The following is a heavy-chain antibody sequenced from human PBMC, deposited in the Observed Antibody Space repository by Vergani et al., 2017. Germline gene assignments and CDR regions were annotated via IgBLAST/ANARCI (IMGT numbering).Heavy chain of an antibody. D-gene: IGHD1-1*01. CDR2: ISSSSSYI. Sequence: EVQLVESGGGLVKPGGSLRLSCAASGFTFSSYSMNWVRQAPGKGLEWVSSISSSSSYIYYADSVKGRFTISRDNAKNSLYLQMNSLRAEDTAVYYCARDLRTGTTFGMDDXWDYWGQGTLVTVSS. CDR1: GFTFSSYS. V-gene: IGHV3-21*01. J-gene: IGHJ4*02. CDR3: ARDLRTGTTFGMDDXWDY.